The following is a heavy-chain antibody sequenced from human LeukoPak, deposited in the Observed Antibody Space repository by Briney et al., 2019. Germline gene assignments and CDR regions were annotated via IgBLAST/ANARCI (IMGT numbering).Heavy chain of an antibody. CDR3: ARDPPYDSSGYRDY. V-gene: IGHV3-66*01. D-gene: IGHD3-22*01. CDR1: RFTVSSNY. J-gene: IGHJ4*02. CDR2: IYSGGST. Sequence: GGSLRLSCAASRFTVSSNYMSWVRQAPGKGLEWVSVIYSGGSTYYADSVKGRFTISRDNSKNTLYLQMNSLRAEDTAVYYCARDPPYDSSGYRDYWGQGTLVTVSS.